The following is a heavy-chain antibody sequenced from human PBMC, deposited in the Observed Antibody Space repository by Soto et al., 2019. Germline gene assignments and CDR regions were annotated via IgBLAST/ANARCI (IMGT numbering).Heavy chain of an antibody. CDR2: ISGSGGST. Sequence: GGSLRLSCAASGFTFSSYAMSWVRQAPGKGLEWVSAISGSGGSTYYADSVKGRFTISRDNSKNTLYLQMNSLRAEDTAVYYCAKKGSSSWSENWFDPWGQGTLVTVSS. CDR3: AKKGSSSWSENWFDP. V-gene: IGHV3-23*01. J-gene: IGHJ5*02. D-gene: IGHD6-13*01. CDR1: GFTFSSYA.